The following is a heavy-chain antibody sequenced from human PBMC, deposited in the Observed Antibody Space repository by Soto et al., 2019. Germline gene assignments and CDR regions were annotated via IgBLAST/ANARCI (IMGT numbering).Heavy chain of an antibody. J-gene: IGHJ4*02. D-gene: IGHD2-2*01. CDR2: ISYDGSNK. CDR1: GFTFSSYA. V-gene: IGHV3-30-3*01. CDR3: ARDRSQLPRDY. Sequence: QVQLVESGGGVVQPGRSLRLSCAASGFTFSSYAMHWVRQAPGKGLEWVAVISYDGSNKYYADSVKGRFTISRDNSKNTLYLQMNSLRAEDTAVYYCARDRSQLPRDYWGQGTLVTVSS.